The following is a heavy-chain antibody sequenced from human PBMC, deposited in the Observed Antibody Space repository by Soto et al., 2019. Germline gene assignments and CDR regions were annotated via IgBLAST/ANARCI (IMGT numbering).Heavy chain of an antibody. D-gene: IGHD4-4*01. CDR3: ARRSPGTVSYYYYGMDV. Sequence: SETLSLTCTVSGGSISSYYWCWIRQPPGKGLEWIGYIYYSGSTNYNPSLKSRVTISVDTSKNQFSLKLSSVTAADTAVYYCARRSPGTVSYYYYGMDVWGQGTTVTVSS. CDR1: GGSISSYY. CDR2: IYYSGST. J-gene: IGHJ6*02. V-gene: IGHV4-59*01.